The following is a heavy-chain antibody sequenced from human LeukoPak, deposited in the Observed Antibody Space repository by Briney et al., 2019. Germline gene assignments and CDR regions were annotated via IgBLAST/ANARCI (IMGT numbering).Heavy chain of an antibody. CDR1: GFTFDDYA. V-gene: IGHV3-9*01. J-gene: IGHJ3*02. CDR2: ISWNSGSI. Sequence: GGSLRLSCAASGFTFDDYAMHWVRQAPGKGLEWVSGISWNSGSIGYADSVKGRFTISRDNAKNSLYLQMNSLRAEDTALYYRAKDGFEIAFDIWGQGTMVTVSS. CDR3: AKDGFEIAFDI. D-gene: IGHD3-3*01.